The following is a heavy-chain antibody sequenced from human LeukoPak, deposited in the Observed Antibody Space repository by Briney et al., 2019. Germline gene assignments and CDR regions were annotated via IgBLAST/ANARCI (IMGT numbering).Heavy chain of an antibody. CDR3: ARDRFILFNWNYDGDWFDP. D-gene: IGHD1-7*01. V-gene: IGHV1-18*01. J-gene: IGHJ5*02. CDR1: GYTFTSYG. CDR2: ISAYNGNT. Sequence: ASVKVSCKASGYTFTSYGISWVRQAPGQGLEWMGWISAYNGNTNYAQKLQGRVTMTTGTSTSTAYMELRSLRSDDTAVYYRARDRFILFNWNYDGDWFDPWGQGTLVTVSS.